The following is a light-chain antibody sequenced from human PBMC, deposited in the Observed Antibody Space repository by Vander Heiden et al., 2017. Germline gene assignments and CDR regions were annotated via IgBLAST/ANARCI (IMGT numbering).Light chain of an antibody. Sequence: DIQMTQSPSSLSASVGDRVTITCRASQSISSYLNWYQQKPGKAPKVLIYAASRLQSGVPSRFSGSGSGTDFTLTISRLQPQDFATYYWQQSYSTHSFGQGTRLEIK. CDR1: QSISSY. J-gene: IGKJ5*01. CDR3: QQSYSTHS. V-gene: IGKV1-39*01. CDR2: AAS.